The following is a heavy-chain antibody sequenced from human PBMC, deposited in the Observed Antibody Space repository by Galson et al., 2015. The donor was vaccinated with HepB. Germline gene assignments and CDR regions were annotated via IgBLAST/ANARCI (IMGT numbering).Heavy chain of an antibody. CDR2: IYYSGST. J-gene: IGHJ3*02. Sequence: SETLSLTCTVSGGSISSYYWSWIRQPPGKGLEWIGYIYYSGSTSYNPSLKSRVTISVDTSKNQFSLKLSSVTAADTAVYYCARNTGFWSGHPSAFDIWGQGTMVTVSS. V-gene: IGHV4-59*01. CDR3: ARNTGFWSGHPSAFDI. CDR1: GGSISSYY. D-gene: IGHD3-3*01.